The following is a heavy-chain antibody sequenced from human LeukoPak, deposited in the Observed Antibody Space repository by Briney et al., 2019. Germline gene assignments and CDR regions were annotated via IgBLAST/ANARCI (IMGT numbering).Heavy chain of an antibody. D-gene: IGHD3-16*02. V-gene: IGHV4-59*01. CDR1: GGSISSYY. CDR2: IYYSGST. CDR3: ARASEDDYVWGSYRSNWFDP. Sequence: PSETLSLTCTVSGGSISSYYWSWLRQPPGKGLEWIGYIYYSGSTNYNPSLKSRVTISVDTSKNQFSLKLSSVTAADTAVYYCARASEDDYVWGSYRSNWFDPWGQGTLVTVSS. J-gene: IGHJ5*02.